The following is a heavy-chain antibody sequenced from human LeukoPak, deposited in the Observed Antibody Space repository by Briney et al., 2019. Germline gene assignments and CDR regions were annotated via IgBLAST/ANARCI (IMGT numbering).Heavy chain of an antibody. Sequence: SVKVSCKASGGTFSSYAISWVRQAPGQGLEWMGRIIPIFGTANYAQKFQGRVTITTDESTSTAYMELSSLRSEDTAVYYCASSGGLWSRASYYFDYWGQGTLVTVSS. CDR3: ASSGGLWSRASYYFDY. CDR2: IIPIFGTA. CDR1: GGTFSSYA. D-gene: IGHD3-10*01. V-gene: IGHV1-69*05. J-gene: IGHJ4*02.